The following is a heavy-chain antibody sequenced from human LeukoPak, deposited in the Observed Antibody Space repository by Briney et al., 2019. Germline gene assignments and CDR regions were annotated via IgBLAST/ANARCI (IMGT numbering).Heavy chain of an antibody. D-gene: IGHD6-19*01. V-gene: IGHV4-34*01. CDR2: INHSGST. Sequence: PSETLSLTCAAYGGSFSGYYWSWIPQPPGKGLEWIGEINHSGSTNYNPSLKSRVTISVDTSKNQFSLKLSSVTAADTAVYYCARGPSVAGYYWGQGTLVTVSS. J-gene: IGHJ4*02. CDR1: GGSFSGYY. CDR3: ARGPSVAGYY.